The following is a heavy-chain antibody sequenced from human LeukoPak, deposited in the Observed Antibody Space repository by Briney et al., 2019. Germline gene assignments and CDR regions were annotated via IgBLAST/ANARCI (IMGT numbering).Heavy chain of an antibody. V-gene: IGHV1-2*02. CDR3: ARMGDIVVVTALDY. CDR1: GYTFTGYY. CDR2: INPNSGGT. Sequence: ASVKVSCKASGYTFTGYYMHWVRQAPGQGLEWMGWINPNSGGTNCAQKFQGRVTMTRDTSISTAYMELSRLRSDDTAVYYCARMGDIVVVTALDYWGQGTLVTVSS. D-gene: IGHD2-21*02. J-gene: IGHJ4*02.